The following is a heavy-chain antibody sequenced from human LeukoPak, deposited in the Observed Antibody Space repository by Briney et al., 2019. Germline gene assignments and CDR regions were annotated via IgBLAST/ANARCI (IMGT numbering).Heavy chain of an antibody. J-gene: IGHJ6*02. Sequence: ASVTVSCKASGYTFTSYYMHWVRQAPGQGLEWMGIINPSGGSTSYAQKFQGRVTMTRDTSTSTVYMELSSLRSEDTAVYYCARERHRRYYYDSSGYLYYYYYSMDVWGQGTTVTVSS. CDR3: ARERHRRYYYDSSGYLYYYYYSMDV. D-gene: IGHD3-22*01. V-gene: IGHV1-46*01. CDR1: GYTFTSYY. CDR2: INPSGGST.